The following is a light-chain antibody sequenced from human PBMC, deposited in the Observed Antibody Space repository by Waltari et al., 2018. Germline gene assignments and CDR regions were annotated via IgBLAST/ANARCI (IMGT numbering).Light chain of an antibody. V-gene: IGLV3-25*03. CDR1: ALPKQY. Sequence: SYELTQPPSVSVSPGQPARITCSGDALPKQYAYWYQQKPGQAPVLLIYKTSERPSGIPERFSGSSSGTTVTLTSSGVQAEDEADYYCQSADSSGTVVFGGGTKLTVL. CDR2: KTS. J-gene: IGLJ2*01. CDR3: QSADSSGTVV.